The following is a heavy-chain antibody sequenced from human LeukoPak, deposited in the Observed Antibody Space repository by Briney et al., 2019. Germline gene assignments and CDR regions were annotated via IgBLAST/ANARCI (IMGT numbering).Heavy chain of an antibody. CDR3: ASEELERRQPYFDY. CDR1: GYAFSSYG. CDR2: IIPILGIA. D-gene: IGHD1-1*01. J-gene: IGHJ4*02. V-gene: IGHV1-69*04. Sequence: ASVKVSCKASGYAFSSYGMTWVRQAPGQGLEWMGRIIPILGIANYAQKLQGRVTITADRSTSTAYMELSSLRSEDTAVYYCASEELERRQPYFDYWGQGTLVTVSS.